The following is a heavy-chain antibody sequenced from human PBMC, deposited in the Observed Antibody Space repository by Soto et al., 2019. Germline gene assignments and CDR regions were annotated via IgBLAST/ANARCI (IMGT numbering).Heavy chain of an antibody. J-gene: IGHJ3*01. Sequence: QITLKESGPTLVKPTQTLTLTCTFSGFSLNTGGMGVGWVRQPPGRALEWLALIYWNDDKRIRPSLKTRLTISKDTSKNQVVLTLTNLSPVDTATYYCAYSPRYYSYNRGQKAGAFDVLGQGTLVTVSS. CDR2: IYWNDDK. CDR1: GFSLNTGGMG. D-gene: IGHD3-22*01. CDR3: AYSPRYYSYNRGQKAGAFDV. V-gene: IGHV2-5*01.